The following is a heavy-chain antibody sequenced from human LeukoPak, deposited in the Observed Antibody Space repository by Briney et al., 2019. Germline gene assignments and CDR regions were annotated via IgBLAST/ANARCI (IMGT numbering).Heavy chain of an antibody. Sequence: EASVKVSCKASGYTFTGYYIHWVRQAPGQGLEWMGWIKPNSGGTNYAQKFQGRVTMTRDTSISTAYMELSRLKSDDTAVYYCARDQYYDSKGWFDPWGQGTLVTVSS. V-gene: IGHV1-2*02. J-gene: IGHJ5*02. CDR1: GYTFTGYY. CDR3: ARDQYYDSKGWFDP. D-gene: IGHD3-22*01. CDR2: IKPNSGGT.